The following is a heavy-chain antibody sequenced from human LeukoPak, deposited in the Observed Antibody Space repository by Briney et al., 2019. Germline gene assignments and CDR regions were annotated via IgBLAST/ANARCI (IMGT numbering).Heavy chain of an antibody. J-gene: IGHJ4*02. CDR3: ARGGLYSSTLGY. CDR2: ISGSGTII. V-gene: IGHV3-48*03. CDR1: GVTFSSYE. Sequence: PGGSLRLSCAASGVTFSSYEMQCGPQAPGKGQQWVSYISGSGTIIYYADSVKGRFPISRDNAMNSLYLQMSSLSAEDTAVYYCARGGLYSSTLGYWGQGTLVNVSS. D-gene: IGHD6-19*01.